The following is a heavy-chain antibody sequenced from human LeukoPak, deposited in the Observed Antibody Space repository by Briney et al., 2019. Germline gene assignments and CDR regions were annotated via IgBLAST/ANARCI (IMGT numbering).Heavy chain of an antibody. Sequence: PSDTLSLTCIVSGGSISSYYWSWIRQPPAKGLEWTGYIYYSGSTNYNPSLKSRVTISVDTSKNQFSLKLSSVTAADTAVYYCARLYGAAGYWYFDLWGRGTLVTVSS. D-gene: IGHD6-13*01. CDR3: ARLYGAAGYWYFDL. CDR2: IYYSGST. J-gene: IGHJ2*01. CDR1: GGSISSYY. V-gene: IGHV4-59*08.